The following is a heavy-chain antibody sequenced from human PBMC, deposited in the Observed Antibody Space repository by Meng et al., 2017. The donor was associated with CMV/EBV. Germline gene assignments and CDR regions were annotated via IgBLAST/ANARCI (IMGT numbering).Heavy chain of an antibody. V-gene: IGHV1-18*01. CDR1: AGTFTSYS. CDR3: ASDLRPSTSPLDL. CDR2: ISAYNGNT. J-gene: IGHJ2*01. D-gene: IGHD2-2*01. Sequence: QIQLVQSGDEVKKAGSSVKVSCKGSAGTFTSYSSSWVRQAPGQGLEWMGWISAYNGNTTYAQKLQGRVTMTTDTSTSTAYMELRSLRSDDTAVYYCASDLRPSTSPLDLWGRGTLVTVSS.